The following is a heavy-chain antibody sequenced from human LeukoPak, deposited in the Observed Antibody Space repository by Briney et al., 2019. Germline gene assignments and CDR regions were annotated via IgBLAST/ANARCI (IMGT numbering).Heavy chain of an antibody. CDR1: GFTFSSYW. Sequence: GGSLRLSCAASGFTFSSYWMSWVRQAPGKGLEWVANIKHDGSEKYYVDSVKGRFAISRDNGKNSLYLQMNSLRVEDTAVYYCARGGFMHALDIWGQGIKVTVSS. CDR2: IKHDGSEK. CDR3: ARGGFMHALDI. V-gene: IGHV3-7*01. J-gene: IGHJ3*02. D-gene: IGHD3-16*01.